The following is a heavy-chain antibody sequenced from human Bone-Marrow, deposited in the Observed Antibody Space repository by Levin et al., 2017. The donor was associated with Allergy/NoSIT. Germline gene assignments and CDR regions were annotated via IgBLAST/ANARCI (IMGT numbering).Heavy chain of an antibody. D-gene: IGHD3-3*01. V-gene: IGHV5-51*01. J-gene: IGHJ5*02. CDR2: IYPGDSDT. CDR3: ARQAGYYDFWSGYSYNWFDP. CDR1: GYSFTSYW. Sequence: KVSCKGSGYSFTSYWIGWVRQLPGKGLEWMGIIYPGDSDTRYSPSFQGQVTISADKSISTAYLQWSSLKASDTAMYYCARQAGYYDFWSGYSYNWFDPWGQGTLVTVSS.